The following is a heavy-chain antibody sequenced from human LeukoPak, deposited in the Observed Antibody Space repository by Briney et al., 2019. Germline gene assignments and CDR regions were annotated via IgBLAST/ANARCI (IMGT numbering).Heavy chain of an antibody. D-gene: IGHD6-13*01. J-gene: IGHJ4*02. V-gene: IGHV5-10-1*01. CDR3: ASARAAAGTLLDY. CDR1: GYGFTSYW. Sequence: GESLKISCKGSGYGFTSYWISWVRQMPGKGLEWMGRIDPSDSYTNYSPSFQGHVTISADKSISTAYLQWSSLKASDTAMYYCASARAAAGTLLDYWGQGTLVTVSS. CDR2: IDPSDSYT.